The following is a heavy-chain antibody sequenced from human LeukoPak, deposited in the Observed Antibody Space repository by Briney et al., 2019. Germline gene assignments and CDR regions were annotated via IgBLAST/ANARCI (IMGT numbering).Heavy chain of an antibody. V-gene: IGHV3-23*01. CDR3: AKDNSYGNFDY. CDR2: ISGSGSST. J-gene: IGHJ4*02. CDR1: GFTFSSFT. D-gene: IGHD5-18*01. Sequence: GGSVRLSCEASGFTFSSFTMSWVRRVPGKGLEWVSAISGSGSSTYYADSVKGRFTISRDNSMNMLYLQMNSVRAEDTALYYCAKDNSYGNFDYWGQGTLVTVSS.